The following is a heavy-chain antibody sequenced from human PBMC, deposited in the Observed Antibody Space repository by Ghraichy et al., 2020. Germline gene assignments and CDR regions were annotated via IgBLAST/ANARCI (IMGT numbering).Heavy chain of an antibody. V-gene: IGHV3-48*01. CDR1: GFTFSSYS. J-gene: IGHJ4*02. D-gene: IGHD3-3*02. CDR3: ARDYACRHFWTSGCYFDY. Sequence: GGSLRLSCAASGFTFSSYSMNWVRQAPGKGLEWVSYISSSSSTIYYADSVKGRFTISRDNAKNSLYLQMNSLRAEDTAVYYCARDYACRHFWTSGCYFDYWGQGTLVTVSS. CDR2: ISSSSSTI.